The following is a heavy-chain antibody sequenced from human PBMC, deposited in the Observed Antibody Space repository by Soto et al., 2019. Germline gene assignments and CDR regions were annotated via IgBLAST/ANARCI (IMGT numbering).Heavy chain of an antibody. CDR2: ISYDGSNK. D-gene: IGHD1-26*01. V-gene: IGHV3-30*18. J-gene: IGHJ4*02. CDR3: AKVNVGANHNVDY. Sequence: QVQLVESGGGVVQPGRSLRLSCAASGFTFSSYGMHWVRQAPGKGLEWVAVISYDGSNKYYADSVKGRFTISRDNSKNRLYLQMNSLRAEYMAVYYCAKVNVGANHNVDYWGQGTLVTVSS. CDR1: GFTFSSYG.